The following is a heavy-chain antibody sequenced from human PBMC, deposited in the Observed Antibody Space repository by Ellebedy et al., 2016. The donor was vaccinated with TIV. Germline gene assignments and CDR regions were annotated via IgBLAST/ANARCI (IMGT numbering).Heavy chain of an antibody. V-gene: IGHV3-48*04. J-gene: IGHJ5*02. CDR3: AGEAVAKTQGWFDP. CDR1: GFTFSSYS. CDR2: ISSSSSTI. D-gene: IGHD6-19*01. Sequence: GESLKISXAASGFTFSSYSMNWVRQAPGKGLEWVSYISSSSSTIYYADSVKGRFTISRDNAKNSLYLQMNSLRAEDTAVYYCAGEAVAKTQGWFDPWGQGTLVTVSS.